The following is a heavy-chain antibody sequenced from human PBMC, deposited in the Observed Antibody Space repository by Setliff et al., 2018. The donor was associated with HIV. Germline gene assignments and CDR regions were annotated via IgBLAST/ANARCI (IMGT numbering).Heavy chain of an antibody. D-gene: IGHD1-26*01. V-gene: IGHV4-31*03. CDR3: ATWEGSFDY. CDR2: MYYSGST. CDR1: GGSISSGDCY. Sequence: PSETLSLTCTVSGGSISSGDCYWSWVRQHPGKGLEWIGYMYYSGSTYYNPSLKSRITISVDTSKNQFSLKLSSVTAADTAVYYCATWEGSFDYWGQGTLVTVS. J-gene: IGHJ4*02.